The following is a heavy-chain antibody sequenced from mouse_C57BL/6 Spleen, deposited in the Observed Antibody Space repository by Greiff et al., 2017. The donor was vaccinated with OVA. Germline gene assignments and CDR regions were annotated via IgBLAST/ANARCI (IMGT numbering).Heavy chain of an antibody. J-gene: IGHJ4*01. V-gene: IGHV2-6-1*01. Sequence: VQVVESGPGLVAPTQSLSITCTVSGFSLTSYGVHWVRQPPGKGLEWLVVIWSDGSTTYNSALKSRLSISKDNSKSQVFLKMNSLQTDDTAMYYCARHGAIYYGNSYAMDYWGQGTSVTVSS. D-gene: IGHD2-1*01. CDR3: ARHGAIYYGNSYAMDY. CDR2: IWSDGST. CDR1: GFSLTSYG.